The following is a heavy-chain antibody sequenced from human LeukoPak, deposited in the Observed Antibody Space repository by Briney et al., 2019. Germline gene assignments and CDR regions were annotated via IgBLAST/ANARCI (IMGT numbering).Heavy chain of an antibody. CDR3: ARVSIYCSSTSCYSIGAYNWNYERPYYYYYMDV. CDR1: GYTFTGYY. CDR2: INPNSGGT. Sequence: VKVSCKASGYTFTGYYMHWVRQAPGQGLEWMGWINPNSGGTNYAQKFQGRVTMTRDTSISTAYMELSRLRSDDTAVYYCARVSIYCSSTSCYSIGAYNWNYERPYYYYYMDVWGKGTTVTVSS. D-gene: IGHD2-2*01. J-gene: IGHJ6*03. V-gene: IGHV1-2*02.